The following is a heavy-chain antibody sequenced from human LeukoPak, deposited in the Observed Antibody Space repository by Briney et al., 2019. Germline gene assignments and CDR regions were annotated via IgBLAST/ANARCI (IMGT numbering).Heavy chain of an antibody. D-gene: IGHD5-18*01. V-gene: IGHV1-18*04. CDR3: AREEASLDTAWFDP. J-gene: IGHJ5*02. CDR2: ISAYNGNT. Sequence: ASVKVSCKASGYTFTSYGISWVRQAPGQGLEWMGWISAYNGNTNYAQKLQGRVTMTRDTSTSTVYMELSSLRSEDTAVYYCAREEASLDTAWFDPWGQGTLVTVSS. CDR1: GYTFTSYG.